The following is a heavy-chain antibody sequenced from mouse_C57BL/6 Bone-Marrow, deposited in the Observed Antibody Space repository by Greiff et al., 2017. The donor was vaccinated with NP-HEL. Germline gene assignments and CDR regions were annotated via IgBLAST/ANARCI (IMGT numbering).Heavy chain of an antibody. J-gene: IGHJ2*01. Sequence: VQLQQPGAELVKPGASVKLSCKASGYTFTSYWMHWVKQRPGQGLEWIGMIHPNSGSTNYNEKFKSKATLTVDKSSSTAYMQLSSLTSEDSAVYYCAREGYFTTVVATDYWGQGTTLTVSS. CDR2: IHPNSGST. CDR3: AREGYFTTVVATDY. CDR1: GYTFTSYW. V-gene: IGHV1-64*01. D-gene: IGHD1-1*01.